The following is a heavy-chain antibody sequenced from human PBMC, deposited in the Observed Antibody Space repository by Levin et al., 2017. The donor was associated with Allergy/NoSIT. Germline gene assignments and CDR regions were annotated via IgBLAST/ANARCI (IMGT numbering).Heavy chain of an antibody. V-gene: IGHV3-74*01. CDR3: AKGGCSATSCLDY. J-gene: IGHJ4*02. Sequence: LGESLKISCAVSGFTFSTYWMHWVRQAPGKGLVWVSRINSGGSATDYADSVKGRFTISRDNARNTLYLQMNSLSAEDTAVYYCAKGGCSATSCLDYWGQGTLVTVSS. CDR1: GFTFSTYW. CDR2: INSGGSAT. D-gene: IGHD2-2*01.